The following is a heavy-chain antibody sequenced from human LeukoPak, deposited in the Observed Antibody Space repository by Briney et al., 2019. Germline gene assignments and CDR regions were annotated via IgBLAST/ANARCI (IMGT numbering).Heavy chain of an antibody. CDR3: ARGPQLLWFGEFHAEYFQH. D-gene: IGHD3-10*01. CDR2: ISYDGSNK. J-gene: IGHJ1*01. Sequence: GGSLRLSCAASGFTFSSYAMHWVRQAPGKGLEWVAVISYDGSNKYYADSVKGRFTISRDNSKNTLYLQMNSLRAEDTAVYYCARGPQLLWFGEFHAEYFQHWGQAPWSPSPQ. V-gene: IGHV3-30*04. CDR1: GFTFSSYA.